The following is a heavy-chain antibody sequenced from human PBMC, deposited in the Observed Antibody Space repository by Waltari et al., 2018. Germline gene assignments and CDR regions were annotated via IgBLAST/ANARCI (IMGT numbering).Heavy chain of an antibody. D-gene: IGHD2-2*01. CDR3: ARLTVPDY. J-gene: IGHJ4*02. V-gene: IGHV3-21*01. CDR1: GFTFRSYR. Sequence: EVQLVESGGGLVKPGGSLRLSCAAYGFTFRSYRMNWVRQAPGKGLEWVSSISSSSSYIYYADSVKGRFTISRNNAKNALYLQMNSLRAEDTAVYYCARLTVPDYWGQGTLVTVSS. CDR2: ISSSSSYI.